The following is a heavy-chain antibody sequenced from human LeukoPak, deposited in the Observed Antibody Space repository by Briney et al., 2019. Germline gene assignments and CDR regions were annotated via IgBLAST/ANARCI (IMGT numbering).Heavy chain of an antibody. CDR2: IKQDGSEK. J-gene: IGHJ4*02. CDR1: GFSFSSYW. CDR3: ARDSLIPGATGGEDY. V-gene: IGHV3-7*05. D-gene: IGHD1-26*01. Sequence: GGSLRLSCAAPGFSFSSYWMSWVRQAPGKGLEWVANIKQDGSEKHYVDSVKGRFTISRDNAKISLYLQMNSLRAEDTAVYYCARDSLIPGATGGEDYWGQGTLVTVSS.